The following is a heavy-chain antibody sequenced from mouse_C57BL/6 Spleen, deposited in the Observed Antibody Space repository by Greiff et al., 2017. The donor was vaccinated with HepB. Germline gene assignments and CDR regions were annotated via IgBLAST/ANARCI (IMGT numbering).Heavy chain of an antibody. CDR3: TKGYGIFDY. J-gene: IGHJ2*01. D-gene: IGHD1-1*01. CDR2: IDPENGDT. CDR1: GFNIKDDY. Sequence: VQLQQSGAELVRPGASVKLSCTASGFNIKDDYMHWVKQRPEHGLEWIGWIDPENGDTEYATKFQGKATITADTSSNTAYLQLSSLTSEDTAVYYCTKGYGIFDYWGQGTTLTVSS. V-gene: IGHV14-4*01.